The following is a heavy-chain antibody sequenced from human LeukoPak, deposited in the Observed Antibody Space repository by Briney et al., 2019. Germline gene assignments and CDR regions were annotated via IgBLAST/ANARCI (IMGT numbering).Heavy chain of an antibody. V-gene: IGHV3-48*01. CDR3: AKDSDLRPFDY. D-gene: IGHD4-17*01. Sequence: GGSLRLSCAASGFTFSTYSMNWVRQAPGKGLEWVSYISSSGSTIYYADSVKGRFTISRDNSKNTLYLQMNSLRAEDTAVYYCAKDSDLRPFDYWGQGTLVTVSS. CDR1: GFTFSTYS. J-gene: IGHJ4*02. CDR2: ISSSGSTI.